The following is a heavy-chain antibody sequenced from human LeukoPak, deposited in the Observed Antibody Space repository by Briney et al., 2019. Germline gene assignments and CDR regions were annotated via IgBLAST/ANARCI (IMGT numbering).Heavy chain of an antibody. J-gene: IGHJ4*02. Sequence: PGGSLRLSCAASGFTFSSYSMNWVRQAPGKGLEWVSAISGSGGSTYYADSVKGRFTISRDNSKNTLYLQMNSLRAEDTAVYYCAKDVVVVPAPLDYWGQGTLVTVSS. CDR3: AKDVVVVPAPLDY. CDR2: ISGSGGST. CDR1: GFTFSSYS. V-gene: IGHV3-23*01. D-gene: IGHD2-2*01.